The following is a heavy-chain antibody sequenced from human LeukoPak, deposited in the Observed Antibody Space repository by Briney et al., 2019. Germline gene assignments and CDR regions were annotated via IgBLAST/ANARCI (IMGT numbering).Heavy chain of an antibody. CDR2: IHYSGST. V-gene: IGHV4-59*11. D-gene: IGHD1-1*01. J-gene: IGHJ4*02. CDR1: GASISSHY. CDR3: ARVQRPLDGADY. Sequence: PSETLSLTCSVSGASISSHYWSWIRQPPGKGLKWIGYIHYSGSTNCNPSLKSRVTISVDTFKNLFSLKLSSVTAADTAVYYCARVQRPLDGADYWGQGTLVTVSS.